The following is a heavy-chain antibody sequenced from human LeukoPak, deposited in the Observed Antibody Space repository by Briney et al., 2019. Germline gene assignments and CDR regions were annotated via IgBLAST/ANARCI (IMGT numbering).Heavy chain of an antibody. J-gene: IGHJ4*02. CDR3: AKAIVGPTYYFDY. Sequence: PGWSLRLSCAASGFTFSTYAMSWVRQAPGKGLDWVSAISGRGGSTYYADSVKGRFTISRDNSKNTLYLQMNTLRAEDTAVYYCAKAIVGPTYYFDYWGQGTLVTVSS. V-gene: IGHV3-23*01. CDR2: ISGRGGST. D-gene: IGHD1-26*01. CDR1: GFTFSTYA.